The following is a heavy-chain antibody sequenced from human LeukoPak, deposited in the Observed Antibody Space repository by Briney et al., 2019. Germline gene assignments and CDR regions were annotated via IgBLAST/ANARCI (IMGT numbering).Heavy chain of an antibody. CDR2: ISSSSSYI. J-gene: IGHJ4*02. Sequence: TGGSLRLSCAASGFTFSSYSMNWVRQAPGKGLEWVSSISSSSSYIYYADSVKGRFTISRDNAKNSLYLQMNSLRAEDTAVYYCASGSISYGSGSRFDYWGQGTLVTVSS. CDR3: ASGSISYGSGSRFDY. CDR1: GFTFSSYS. D-gene: IGHD3-10*01. V-gene: IGHV3-21*01.